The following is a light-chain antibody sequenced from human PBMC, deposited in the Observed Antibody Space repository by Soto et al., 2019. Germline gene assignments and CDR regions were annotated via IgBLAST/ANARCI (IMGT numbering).Light chain of an antibody. Sequence: DIQMTQSPSSLSASVGDRVTITCQASQAIRNYLNWYQQKPGKAPKLLIYDASNLESGVPSRFSGSGSGTDFTFTISSLQPEDIATYYCQQYDDLPLSFGGETKVEVK. CDR2: DAS. CDR3: QQYDDLPLS. J-gene: IGKJ4*01. V-gene: IGKV1-33*01. CDR1: QAIRNY.